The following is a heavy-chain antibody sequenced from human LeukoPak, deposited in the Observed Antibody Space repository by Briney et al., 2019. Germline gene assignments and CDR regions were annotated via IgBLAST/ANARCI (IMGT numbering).Heavy chain of an antibody. CDR2: IYHSGST. CDR3: ARDGSSSSWDDWAYYGMDV. J-gene: IGHJ6*04. Sequence: SETLSLTCAVSGYSISSGYYWGWIRPPPGKGLEWIGSIYHSGSTYYNPSLKSRVTISVDTSKNQFSLKLSSVTAADTAVYYCARDGSSSSWDDWAYYGMDVWGKGTTVTVSS. D-gene: IGHD6-13*01. V-gene: IGHV4-38-2*02. CDR1: GYSISSGYY.